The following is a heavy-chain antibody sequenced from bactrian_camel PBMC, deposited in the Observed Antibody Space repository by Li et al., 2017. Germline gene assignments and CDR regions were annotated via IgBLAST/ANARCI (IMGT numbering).Heavy chain of an antibody. CDR2: ICSDGRG. CDR3: AADRGVYGYRLGAYQYKN. V-gene: IGHV3S53*01. J-gene: IGHJ4*01. Sequence: HVQLVESGGGSVQAGGSLRLSCAASGYTYSGAYSGACMAWFRQAPGKEREGVATICSDGRGSYADFVKGRITISRDNANNTLYLQMNSLKPEDTAMYYCAADRGVYGYRLGAYQYKNWGQGTQVTVS. D-gene: IGHD1*01. CDR1: GYTYSGAYSG.